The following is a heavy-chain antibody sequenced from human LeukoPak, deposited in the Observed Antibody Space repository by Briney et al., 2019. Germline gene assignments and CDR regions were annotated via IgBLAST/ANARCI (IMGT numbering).Heavy chain of an antibody. J-gene: IGHJ4*02. CDR2: ISNDGSKK. CDR1: GFTFSTYG. D-gene: IGHD3-10*01. V-gene: IGHV3-30*03. CDR3: AHVPETYGSGSFWIYGY. Sequence: GGSLRLSCAASGFTFSTYGIHWVRQAPGKGLEWVAVISNDGSKKYYADSVKGRFTISRDNSKNTLSLQMNSLRAEDTAVYYCAHVPETYGSGSFWIYGYWGQGTLVTVSS.